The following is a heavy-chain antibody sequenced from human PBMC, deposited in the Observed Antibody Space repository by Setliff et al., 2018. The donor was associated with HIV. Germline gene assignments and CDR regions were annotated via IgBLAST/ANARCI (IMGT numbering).Heavy chain of an antibody. V-gene: IGHV1-3*01. Sequence: ASVKVSCKASGYTFTTYAMHWVRQAPGQRLEWMGWIDAGNGNTKYSQKFQGRVTITRDTSASTAYLELSSLRSDDTAVYYCVRDRELRTTRSLDFWGPGTLVTVSS. CDR2: IDAGNGNT. J-gene: IGHJ4*02. CDR3: VRDRELRTTRSLDF. CDR1: GYTFTTYA. D-gene: IGHD1-1*01.